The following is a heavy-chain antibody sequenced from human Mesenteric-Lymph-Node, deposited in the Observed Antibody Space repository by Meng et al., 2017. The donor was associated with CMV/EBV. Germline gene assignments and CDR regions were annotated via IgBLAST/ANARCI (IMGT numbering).Heavy chain of an antibody. V-gene: IGHV3-21*01. CDR2: MSSSSRYI. Sequence: FTFSSYSMNWVRQAPGKGLEWVSSMSSSSRYIYYADSVKGRFTISRDNAKNSLYLQMNSLRAEDTAVYYCARGLRLVPAAPRTEFDYWGQGTLVTVSS. D-gene: IGHD2-2*01. CDR3: ARGLRLVPAAPRTEFDY. CDR1: FTFSSYS. J-gene: IGHJ4*02.